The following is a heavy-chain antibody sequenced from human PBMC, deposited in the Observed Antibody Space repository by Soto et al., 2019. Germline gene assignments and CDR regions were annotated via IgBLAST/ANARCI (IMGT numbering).Heavy chain of an antibody. CDR2: INPSGGST. CDR1: GYTFTSYY. Sequence: ASVKVSCKASGYTFTSYYMHWVRQAPGQGLEWMGIINPSGGSTSYAQKFQGRVTMTRDTSTSTVYMELSSLRSEDTAVYYCAGEGSTIFVPNWCGPWGHVTLFT. D-gene: IGHD3-3*01. V-gene: IGHV1-46*01. J-gene: IGHJ5*02. CDR3: AGEGSTIFVPNWCGP.